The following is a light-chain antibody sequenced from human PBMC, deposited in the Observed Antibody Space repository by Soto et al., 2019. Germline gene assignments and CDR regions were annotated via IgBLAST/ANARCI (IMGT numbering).Light chain of an antibody. J-gene: IGLJ2*01. CDR3: CSYAGSSTV. CDR2: EGS. CDR1: SSDVGSYNL. Sequence: QSALTQPASVSGSPGQSITISCTGTSSDVGSYNLVCWYQQHPGKAPKLMIYEGSKRPSGVSNRFSGSKSGNTASLTISGLQAEDEADYYCCSYAGSSTVFGGGTELTVL. V-gene: IGLV2-23*01.